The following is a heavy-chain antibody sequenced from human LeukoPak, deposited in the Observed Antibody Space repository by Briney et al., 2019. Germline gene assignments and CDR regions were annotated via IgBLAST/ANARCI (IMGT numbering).Heavy chain of an antibody. V-gene: IGHV4-59*02. J-gene: IGHJ6*02. CDR1: GGSVRVYY. CDR2: IYNSGSA. CDR3: ARDRVGLAMDV. D-gene: IGHD3/OR15-3a*01. Sequence: IPSETLSLTCTVSGGSVRVYYWTWIRQPPGKGLEWIGFIYNSGSANYNPSLKSRLIISLDTSKNQFSLKLTSVIAADTAVYYCARDRVGLAMDVWGQGTTVTVSS.